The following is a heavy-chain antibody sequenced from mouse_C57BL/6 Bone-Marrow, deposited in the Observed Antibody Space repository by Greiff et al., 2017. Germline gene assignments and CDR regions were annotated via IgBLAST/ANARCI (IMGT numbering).Heavy chain of an antibody. J-gene: IGHJ2*01. Sequence: VQLQQSGAELVRPGASVKLSCTASGFTIKDDYMHWVKQRPEQGLEWMGWIDPENGDTKYASKFQGKATITADTSSNTAYLQLSSLTSEDAAVYYCTTSSTTVVATVGYYFDYWGQGTTLTVSS. CDR2: IDPENGDT. CDR1: GFTIKDDY. CDR3: TTSSTTVVATVGYYFDY. V-gene: IGHV14-4*01. D-gene: IGHD1-1*01.